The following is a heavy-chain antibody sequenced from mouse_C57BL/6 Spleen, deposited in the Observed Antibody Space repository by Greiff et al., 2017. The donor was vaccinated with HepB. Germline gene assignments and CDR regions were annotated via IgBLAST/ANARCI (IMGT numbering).Heavy chain of an antibody. J-gene: IGHJ2*01. CDR2: IYPGDGDT. D-gene: IGHD1-1*01. V-gene: IGHV1-80*01. CDR1: GYAFSSYW. CDR3: ARHYYGSSYRDFDY. Sequence: QVQLQQSGAELVKPGASVKISCKASGYAFSSYWMNWVKQRPGKGLEWIGQIYPGDGDTNYNGKFKGKATLTADKSSSTAYMQLSSLTSEDSAVYFCARHYYGSSYRDFDYWGQGTTLTVSS.